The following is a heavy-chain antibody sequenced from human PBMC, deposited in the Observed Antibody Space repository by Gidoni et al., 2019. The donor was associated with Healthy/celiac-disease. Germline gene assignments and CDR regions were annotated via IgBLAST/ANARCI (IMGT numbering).Heavy chain of an antibody. D-gene: IGHD2-2*01. V-gene: IGHV1-2*02. CDR1: GYTFTGSS. Sequence: QVQLVQSGAEVKKPGASVKVSCKASGYTFTGSSMHWLRRAPGQGLEWMGWINPNSGGTNYAQKFQGRVTMTRDTSISTAYMELSRLRSDDTAGYYCARLIARGNIVVVPAAMRQNAFDIWGQGTMVTVSS. CDR3: ARLIARGNIVVVPAAMRQNAFDI. CDR2: INPNSGGT. J-gene: IGHJ3*02.